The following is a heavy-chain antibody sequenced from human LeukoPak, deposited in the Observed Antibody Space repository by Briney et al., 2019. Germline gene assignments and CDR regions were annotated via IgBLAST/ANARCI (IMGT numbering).Heavy chain of an antibody. Sequence: PGGSLRLSCAGSGFTFSSHWIGWVRQAPGKGLEWVAHINQDGSQKYYVDSVEGRFAISRDNAKNSLYLQMNSLRAEDTAIYYCARYTYKHDCWGQGTLVTVSS. V-gene: IGHV3-7*01. CDR3: ARYTYKHDC. CDR2: INQDGSQK. CDR1: GFTFSSHW. J-gene: IGHJ4*02. D-gene: IGHD5-24*01.